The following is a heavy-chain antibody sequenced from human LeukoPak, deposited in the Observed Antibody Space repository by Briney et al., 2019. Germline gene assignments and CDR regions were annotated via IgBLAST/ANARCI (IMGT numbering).Heavy chain of an antibody. CDR2: ISSSSSTI. D-gene: IGHD3-3*01. CDR1: GFTFSSYS. V-gene: IGHV3-48*04. J-gene: IGHJ4*02. CDR3: ARSMLRFLECLDY. Sequence: PGGSLRLSCAASGFTFSSYSMNWVRQAPGKGLEWVSYISSSSSTIYYADSVKGRFTISRDNAKNSLYLQMNSLRAEDTAVYYCARSMLRFLECLDYWGQGILVSVSS.